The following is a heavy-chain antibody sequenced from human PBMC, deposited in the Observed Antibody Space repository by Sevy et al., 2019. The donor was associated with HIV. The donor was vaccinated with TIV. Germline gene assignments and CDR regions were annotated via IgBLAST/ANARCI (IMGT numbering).Heavy chain of an antibody. CDR2: VNHSGTT. CDR3: ARGSSDYGDPEVFDN. Sequence: SETLSLTCAVYGGSFNTYYWNWIRQPPGKGLEWIGEVNHSGTTNYNPSLKSRVTLSVDTSKNQFSLKLNSVTAADTAVYYCARGSSDYGDPEVFDNWGQGTPVTVSS. CDR1: GGSFNTYY. J-gene: IGHJ4*02. V-gene: IGHV4-34*01. D-gene: IGHD4-17*01.